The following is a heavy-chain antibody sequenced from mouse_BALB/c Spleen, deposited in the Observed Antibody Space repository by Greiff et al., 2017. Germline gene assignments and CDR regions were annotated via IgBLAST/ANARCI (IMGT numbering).Heavy chain of an antibody. J-gene: IGHJ2*01. Sequence: EVMLVESGGGLVKPGGSLKLSCAASGFTFSSYAMSWVRQTPEKRLEWVASISSGGSTYYPDSVKGRFTISRDNARNILYLQMSSLRSEDTAMYYCARNYEFDYWGQGTTLTVSS. CDR2: ISSGGST. CDR1: GFTFSSYA. CDR3: ARNYEFDY. V-gene: IGHV5-6-5*01. D-gene: IGHD1-1*01.